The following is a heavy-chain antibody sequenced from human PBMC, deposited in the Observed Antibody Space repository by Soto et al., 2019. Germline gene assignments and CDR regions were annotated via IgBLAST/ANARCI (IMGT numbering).Heavy chain of an antibody. CDR2: VNQRGST. V-gene: IGHV4-34*01. CDR3: ASARFDY. CDR1: GGSFSANY. Sequence: QVQLQQWGAGLLKPSETLSLTCAVYGGSFSANYWTWLRQPPGKGLEWIGEVNQRGSTNYSPSFKKRVTVSVDTSNNHFSLRLTSVTAADTAVYYCASARFDYWGRGSLVTVS. J-gene: IGHJ4*02.